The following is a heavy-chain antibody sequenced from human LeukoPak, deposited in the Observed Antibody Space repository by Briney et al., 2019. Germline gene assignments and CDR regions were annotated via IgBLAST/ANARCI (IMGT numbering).Heavy chain of an antibody. CDR1: GFTFNNYA. V-gene: IGHV3-23*01. D-gene: IGHD2-2*01. Sequence: GGSLRLSCAAFGFTFNNYAMNWVRQAPGKGLEWVSSICGNCGTAYYVDSVKGRFTISRDNSKNTLYLQMNSLRAEDTAVYYCAKHYCSDASCSVFSFDSWGQGTLVTVSS. J-gene: IGHJ4*02. CDR2: ICGNCGTA. CDR3: AKHYCSDASCSVFSFDS.